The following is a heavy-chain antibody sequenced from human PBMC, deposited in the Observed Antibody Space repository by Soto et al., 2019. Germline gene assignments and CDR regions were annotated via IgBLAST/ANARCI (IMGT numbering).Heavy chain of an antibody. J-gene: IGHJ4*02. CDR2: ISSSGSTI. CDR1: GFTFSSYE. D-gene: IGHD4-4*01. CDR3: ARVPTTRTQGDY. V-gene: IGHV3-48*03. Sequence: LRLSCAASGFTFSSYEMNWVRQAPGKGLEWVSYISSSGSTIYYADSVKGRFTISRDNAKNSLYLQMNSLRAEDTAVYYCARVPTTRTQGDYWGQGTLVTVSS.